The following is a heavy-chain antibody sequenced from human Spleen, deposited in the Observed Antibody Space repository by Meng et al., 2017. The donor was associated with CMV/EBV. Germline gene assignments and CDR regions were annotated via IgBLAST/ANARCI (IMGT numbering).Heavy chain of an antibody. J-gene: IGHJ4*02. V-gene: IGHV3-21*01. CDR1: GFTFSTYI. Sequence: LPLTCAASGFTFSTYIMNWVRQAPGKGLEWVSSIGYTKGYIYYADSVKGRFTISRDNSKNTLYLQMNSLRAEDTAVYYCVKFVHSIGYYNGDSDYWGQGTLVTVSS. CDR2: IGYTKGYI. D-gene: IGHD3-22*01. CDR3: VKFVHSIGYYNGDSDY.